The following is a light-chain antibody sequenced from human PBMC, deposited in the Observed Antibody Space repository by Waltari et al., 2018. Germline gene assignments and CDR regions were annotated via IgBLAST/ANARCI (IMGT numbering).Light chain of an antibody. CDR3: QQYNSYPCT. CDR2: KAS. CDR1: QSSSSW. J-gene: IGKJ1*01. Sequence: DIQMTQSPSTLSASVGDRVTITCRASQSSSSWLGWYQQKPGKAPKLLIYKASSVESGVPSRFSGSGSGTEFTLTISSLQPDDFATYYCQQYNSYPCTFGQGTKVEIK. V-gene: IGKV1-5*03.